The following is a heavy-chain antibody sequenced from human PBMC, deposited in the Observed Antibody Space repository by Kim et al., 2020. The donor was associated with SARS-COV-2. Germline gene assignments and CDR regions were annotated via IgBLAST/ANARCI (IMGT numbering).Heavy chain of an antibody. D-gene: IGHD3-10*01. CDR1: GYTFTSYY. V-gene: IGHV1-46*01. J-gene: IGHJ4*02. CDR3: FNRSSGSFYFDY. Sequence: ASVKVSCKASGYTFTSYYMHWVRQAPGQGLEWMGIINPSGGSTSYAQKFQGRVTMTRDTSTSTVYMELSSLRSEDTAVYDCFNRSSGSFYFDYWGQGTLVTITS. CDR2: INPSGGST.